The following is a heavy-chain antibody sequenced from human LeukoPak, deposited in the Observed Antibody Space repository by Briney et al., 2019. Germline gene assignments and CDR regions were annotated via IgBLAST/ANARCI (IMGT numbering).Heavy chain of an antibody. V-gene: IGHV3-48*01. Sequence: PGGSLRLSCAASGFTFSSYAMSWVRQAPGRGLEWVSHITSTASTIYYADSVKGRFTISRDNARNSLYLQMNSLRAEDTAVYYCARKQHLDYWGQGTLVTVSS. CDR2: ITSTASTI. J-gene: IGHJ4*02. CDR3: ARKQHLDY. CDR1: GFTFSSYA.